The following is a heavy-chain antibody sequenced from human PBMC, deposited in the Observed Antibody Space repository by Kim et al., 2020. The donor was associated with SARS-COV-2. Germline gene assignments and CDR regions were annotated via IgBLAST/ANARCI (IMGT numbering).Heavy chain of an antibody. V-gene: IGHV3-53*01. CDR1: GFTVSSND. J-gene: IGHJ4*02. Sequence: GGSLRLSCAASGFTVSSNDMNWVRQAPGKGLGWVSLIYTGGSTYYADSVEGRFTISRDDSKNTMYLQMNSLRPEDTAVYYCASGYRETYYFDYWGQGALVTVSS. CDR2: IYTGGST. CDR3: ASGYRETYYFDY. D-gene: IGHD3-16*02.